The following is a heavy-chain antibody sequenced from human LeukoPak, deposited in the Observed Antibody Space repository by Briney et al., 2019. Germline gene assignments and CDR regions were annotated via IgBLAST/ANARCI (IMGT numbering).Heavy chain of an antibody. CDR3: ARTKDFDWLLFDP. V-gene: IGHV4-59*08. Sequence: SETLSLTSTVSGGSISSYYWSWIRQPPGKGLEWIGYIYYSGSTNYNPSLKSRVTISVDTSKDQFSLKLSSVTAADTAVYYCARTKDFDWLLFDPWGQGTLVTVSS. J-gene: IGHJ5*02. CDR2: IYYSGST. D-gene: IGHD3-9*01. CDR1: GGSISSYY.